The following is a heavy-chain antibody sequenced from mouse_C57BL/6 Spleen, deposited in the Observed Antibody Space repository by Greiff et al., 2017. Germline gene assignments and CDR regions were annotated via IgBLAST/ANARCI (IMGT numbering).Heavy chain of an antibody. D-gene: IGHD1-1*01. J-gene: IGHJ2*01. CDR1: GYAFTNYL. Sequence: QVQLQQSGAELVRPGTSVKVSCKASGYAFTNYLIEWVKQRPGQGLEWIGVINPGSGGTNYNEKFKGKATLTADKSSSTAYMQLSSLTSEDSAVYFCARGVVALYYFDYWGQGTTLTVSS. CDR3: ARGVVALYYFDY. V-gene: IGHV1-54*01. CDR2: INPGSGGT.